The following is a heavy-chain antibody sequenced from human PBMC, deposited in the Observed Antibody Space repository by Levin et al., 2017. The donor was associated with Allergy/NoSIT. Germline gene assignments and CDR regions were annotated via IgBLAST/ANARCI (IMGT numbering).Heavy chain of an antibody. V-gene: IGHV4-39*01. CDR2: IYYSGST. Sequence: PSETLSLTCTVSGGSISSSSYYWGWIRQPPGKGLEWIGSIYYSGSTYYNPSLKSRVTISVDTSKNQFSLKLSSVTAADTAVYYCARHPAPQLRFLEWLPAYFDYWGQGTLVTVSS. CDR3: ARHPAPQLRFLEWLPAYFDY. D-gene: IGHD3-3*01. CDR1: GGSISSSSYY. J-gene: IGHJ4*02.